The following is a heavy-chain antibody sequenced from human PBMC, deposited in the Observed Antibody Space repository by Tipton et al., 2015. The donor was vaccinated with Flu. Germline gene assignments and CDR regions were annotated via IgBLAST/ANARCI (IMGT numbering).Heavy chain of an antibody. CDR3: ARGYSSGHHDY. D-gene: IGHD6-19*01. J-gene: IGHJ4*02. V-gene: IGHV4-4*07. Sequence: LRLSCTVSGGFISSYYWSWIRQPAGKGLEWIGRIYTSGSTNYNPSLKCRVTMSVDTSKNQFSLKLSSVTAADTAVYYCARGYSSGHHDYWGQGTLVTVSS. CDR1: GGFISSYY. CDR2: IYTSGST.